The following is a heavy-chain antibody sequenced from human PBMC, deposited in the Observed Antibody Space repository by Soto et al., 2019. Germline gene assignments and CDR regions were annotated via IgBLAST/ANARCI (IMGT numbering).Heavy chain of an antibody. Sequence: SETLSLTCTVSGGSVTNSSYYWGWIRQSPGKGLVWTGSVYYRGRSYSKSSVKSRVTISVDTSKTRFSLSLSSVTASDTAVYCCVSQRTTEPTQPYFDYWGPGALVTVSS. CDR2: VYYRGRS. D-gene: IGHD4-17*01. V-gene: IGHV4-39*01. CDR1: GGSVTNSSYY. J-gene: IGHJ4*02. CDR3: VSQRTTEPTQPYFDY.